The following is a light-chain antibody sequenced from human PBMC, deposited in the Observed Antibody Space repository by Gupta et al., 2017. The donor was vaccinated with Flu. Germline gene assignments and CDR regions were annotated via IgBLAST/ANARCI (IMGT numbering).Light chain of an antibody. CDR3: QKYGTSPLT. V-gene: IGKV3-20*01. J-gene: IGKJ4*01. CDR2: GAS. CDR1: QSVGSSY. Sequence: IVLTQSPGILSLSPGERATLSCRSSQSVGSSYLAWYQQKPHQAPSLLIYGASSRATGIPDRCSGGGARTDFIPTISRQEHDDFAVYYRQKYGTSPLTFGGGTKVEI.